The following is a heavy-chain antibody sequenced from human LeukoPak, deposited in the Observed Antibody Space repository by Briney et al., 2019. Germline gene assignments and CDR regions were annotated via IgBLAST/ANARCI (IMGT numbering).Heavy chain of an antibody. CDR2: INHSGST. J-gene: IGHJ5*02. D-gene: IGHD6-13*01. Sequence: SETLSLTCAVYGGSFSGYYWSWIRQPPGKGLEWIGEINHSGSTNYNPSLKSRVTISVDTSKNQFSLKLSSVTAADTAVYYCARGIAAAGRVAGNWFDPWGQGTLVTVSS. CDR1: GGSFSGYY. V-gene: IGHV4-34*01. CDR3: ARGIAAAGRVAGNWFDP.